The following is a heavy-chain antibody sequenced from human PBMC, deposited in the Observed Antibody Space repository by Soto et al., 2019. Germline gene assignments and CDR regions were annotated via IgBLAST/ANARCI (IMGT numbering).Heavy chain of an antibody. V-gene: IGHV3-23*01. CDR1: GLTFRTYG. CDR3: AKDPPGTLAYFDY. D-gene: IGHD3-10*01. J-gene: IGHJ4*02. CDR2: ISGSGGST. Sequence: RGALRLSCAASGLTFRTYGMRWVRQAPGKGLEWVSAISGSGGSTYYADSVKGRFTISRDNSKNTLYLQMNSLRAEDTAVYYCAKDPPGTLAYFDYWAQGT.